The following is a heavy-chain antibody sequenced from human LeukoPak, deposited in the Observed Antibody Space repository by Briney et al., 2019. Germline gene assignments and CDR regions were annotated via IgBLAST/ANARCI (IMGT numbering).Heavy chain of an antibody. D-gene: IGHD3-3*01. V-gene: IGHV1-2*02. Sequence: ASVKVSCKASGYSFTGFYIHWVRQAPGQGLEWMGWINPNSGGPKYAQKFQGRVTMTRDTSISTAYMELSRLKSDDTAAYFFARRVGVIGATWPFDYWGQGTLVTVSS. CDR2: INPNSGGP. CDR3: ARRVGVIGATWPFDY. CDR1: GYSFTGFY. J-gene: IGHJ4*02.